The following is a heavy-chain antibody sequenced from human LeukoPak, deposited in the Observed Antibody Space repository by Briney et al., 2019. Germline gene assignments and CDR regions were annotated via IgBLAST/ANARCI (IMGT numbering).Heavy chain of an antibody. CDR3: ARVWDSSWWYYSYYYGMDV. V-gene: IGHV1-8*01. CDR1: GYTFTSYD. CDR2: MNPNSGNT. Sequence: ASVKVSCKASGYTFTSYDINCVRQATGQGLEWMGWMNPNSGNTGYAQKFQGRVTMTRNTSISTAYMELSSLRSEDTAVYYCARVWDSSWWYYSYYYGMDVWGQGTTVTVSS. D-gene: IGHD6-13*01. J-gene: IGHJ6*02.